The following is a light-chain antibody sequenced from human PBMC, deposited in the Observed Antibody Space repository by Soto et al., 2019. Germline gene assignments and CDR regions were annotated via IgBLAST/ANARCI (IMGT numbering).Light chain of an antibody. Sequence: IQITQSPSSVSASVGDTVTITCRASQLISSWLAWYQQKPGIAPKLLIYAASNLQSGVPSRFSGSESGTDFTLTISSLQPEDFATYFCQQASSFPLTFGGGNKVEI. J-gene: IGKJ4*01. CDR2: AAS. V-gene: IGKV1-12*01. CDR1: QLISSW. CDR3: QQASSFPLT.